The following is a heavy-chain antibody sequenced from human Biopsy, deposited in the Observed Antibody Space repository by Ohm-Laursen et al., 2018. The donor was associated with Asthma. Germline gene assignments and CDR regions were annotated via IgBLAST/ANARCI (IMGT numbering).Heavy chain of an antibody. CDR3: AKDVFPGWELRRGPDY. J-gene: IGHJ4*02. D-gene: IGHD1-26*01. CDR1: GFTFSNYG. Sequence: SLRLSCAASGFTFSNYGMHWVRQAPGKGLEWVAVISFDGSNKYYADFVKGRFTISRDNSKNTLYLQMNSLRAEDTAVYYCAKDVFPGWELRRGPDYWGQGTLVTVSS. V-gene: IGHV3-30*18. CDR2: ISFDGSNK.